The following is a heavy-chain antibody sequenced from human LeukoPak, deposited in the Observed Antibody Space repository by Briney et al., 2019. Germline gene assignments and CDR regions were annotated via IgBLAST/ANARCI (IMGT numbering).Heavy chain of an antibody. CDR1: GYTCTSYG. Sequence: GASVKVSCKASGYTCTSYGISWVRQAPGQGLEWMGWISAYNGNTNYAQKLQGRVTMTTDTSTSTAYMELRSLRSDDTAVYYCARHHYDCWSGYYLAARSLMDVWGKGTTVTISS. CDR2: ISAYNGNT. J-gene: IGHJ6*03. D-gene: IGHD3-3*01. CDR3: ARHHYDCWSGYYLAARSLMDV. V-gene: IGHV1-18*01.